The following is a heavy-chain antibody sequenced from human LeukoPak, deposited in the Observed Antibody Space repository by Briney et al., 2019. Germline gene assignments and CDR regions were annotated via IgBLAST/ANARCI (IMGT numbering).Heavy chain of an antibody. J-gene: IGHJ4*02. D-gene: IGHD2-2*01. Sequence: SETLSLTCTVSGGSISSYYWSWIRQPPGKGPEWIGYIYYSGSTNYNPSLKSRVTISVDTSKNQFSLKLSSVTAADTAVYYCARGDVGYCSSTSCFHFDYWGQGTLVTVSS. CDR3: ARGDVGYCSSTSCFHFDY. CDR1: GGSISSYY. V-gene: IGHV4-59*01. CDR2: IYYSGST.